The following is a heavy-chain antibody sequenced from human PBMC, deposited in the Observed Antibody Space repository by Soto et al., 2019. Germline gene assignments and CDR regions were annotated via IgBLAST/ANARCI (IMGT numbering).Heavy chain of an antibody. J-gene: IGHJ4*02. CDR1: GFTFSRYR. V-gene: IGHV3-7*03. D-gene: IGHD5-18*01. CDR2: IKQEGSEK. Sequence: GGSLRLSCAASGFTFSRYRMSWVRQAPGKGLEWVANIKQEGSEKYYVDSVKRRFTISRDNAKNSQHLQMNSLRAEDTAVYYCARDYVLVYSYPYYFDYWGQGTLVTVSS. CDR3: ARDYVLVYSYPYYFDY.